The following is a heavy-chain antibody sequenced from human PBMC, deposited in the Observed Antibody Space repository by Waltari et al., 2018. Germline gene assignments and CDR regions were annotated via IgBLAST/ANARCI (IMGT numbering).Heavy chain of an antibody. CDR2: INHSGST. D-gene: IGHD6-19*01. CDR3: ARRYISGWYGGWFDP. Sequence: QVQLQQWGAGLLKPSETLSLTCAVYGGSFSGYYWSWIRQPPGKGLEWIGEINHSGSTNYNPSLKSRVTISVDTSKNQFSLKLSSVTAADTAVYYCARRYISGWYGGWFDPWGQGTLVTVSS. CDR1: GGSFSGYY. J-gene: IGHJ5*02. V-gene: IGHV4-34*01.